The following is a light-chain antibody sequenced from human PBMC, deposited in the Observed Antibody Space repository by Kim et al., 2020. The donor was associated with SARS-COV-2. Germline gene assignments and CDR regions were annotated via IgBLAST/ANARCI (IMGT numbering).Light chain of an antibody. CDR2: DAS. V-gene: IGKV3-20*01. J-gene: IGKJ2*03. CDR1: QRISSNY. CDR3: HQYIRSPYS. Sequence: APGDRATLSCRTNQRISSNYLAWYQHKPGQSPRLLIHDASNRATGIPDRFSGSGSGTDFTLTISRLEPEDFAVYYCHQYIRSPYSFGQGTKLEI.